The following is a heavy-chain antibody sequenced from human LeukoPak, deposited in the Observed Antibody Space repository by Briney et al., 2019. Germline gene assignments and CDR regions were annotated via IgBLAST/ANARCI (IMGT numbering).Heavy chain of an antibody. Sequence: AGGSLRLSCAASGFTFSTYWMEWVRQTPGRGLVWVSRITSDGTTTTYVDSVKGRFTISRDNAKNSLYLQMNSLRDEDTAVYYCARDGEMATNPYYFDYWGQGTLVTVSS. D-gene: IGHD5-24*01. J-gene: IGHJ4*02. V-gene: IGHV3-74*01. CDR3: ARDGEMATNPYYFDY. CDR2: ITSDGTTT. CDR1: GFTFSTYW.